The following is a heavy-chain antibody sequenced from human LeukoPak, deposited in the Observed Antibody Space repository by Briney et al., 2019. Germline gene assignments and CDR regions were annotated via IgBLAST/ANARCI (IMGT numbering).Heavy chain of an antibody. V-gene: IGHV4-34*01. CDR2: INHSGST. CDR1: GGSFSGYY. Sequence: SETLSLTCAVYGGSFSGYYWSWIRQPPGKGLKWIGEINHSGSTNYNPSLKSRVTISVDTSKNQFSLKLSSVTAADTAVYYCATRATYYYDSSGYSFDYWGQGTLVTVSS. CDR3: ATRATYYYDSSGYSFDY. J-gene: IGHJ4*02. D-gene: IGHD3-22*01.